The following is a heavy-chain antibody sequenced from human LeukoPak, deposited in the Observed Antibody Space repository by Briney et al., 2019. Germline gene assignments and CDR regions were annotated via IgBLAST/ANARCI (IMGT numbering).Heavy chain of an antibody. Sequence: GGSLRLPCAASGFTFRVYSMTWVRQAPGKGLEWGSGISVSGSSTFYADSVKGRFTISRDNSKNTLYLQMNSLRAGDTALYYCAKNSGNYWGDVFDVWGQGTMVTVSS. CDR3: AKNSGNYWGDVFDV. D-gene: IGHD1-26*01. V-gene: IGHV3-23*01. J-gene: IGHJ3*01. CDR2: ISVSGSST. CDR1: GFTFRVYS.